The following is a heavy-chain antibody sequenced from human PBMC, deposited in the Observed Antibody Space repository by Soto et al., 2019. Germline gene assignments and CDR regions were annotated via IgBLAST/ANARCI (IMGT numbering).Heavy chain of an antibody. J-gene: IGHJ4*02. D-gene: IGHD3-22*01. CDR3: ARAIGPTLFDY. CDR1: GFTFSSYD. CDR2: IGTAGDT. V-gene: IGHV3-13*04. Sequence: PGGSLRLSCSASGFTFSSYDMHWVRQGPGKGLEWVSAIGTAGDTNYAGSVKGRFTISRENAKNSLYLQMNSLRAGDTAIHFCARAIGPTLFDYWGQGTLVTVSS.